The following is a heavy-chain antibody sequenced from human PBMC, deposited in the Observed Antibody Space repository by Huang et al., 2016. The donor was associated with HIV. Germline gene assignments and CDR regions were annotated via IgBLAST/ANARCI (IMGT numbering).Heavy chain of an antibody. CDR1: GGSIRSSDYH. CDR3: ARHREGPVAYYSGWGSHLNYMDV. Sequence: QLLLQESGPGLVKPSEALALTCAVSGGSIRSSDYHWGWIRQPPGKGLEWIGSIYCSGSTHSSPSRKGRVTIAVDTAKNRFFLNLTSMTAADTAVYYCARHREGPVAYYSGWGSHLNYMDVWGRGRTVVVSS. D-gene: IGHD3-10*01. CDR2: IYCSGST. J-gene: IGHJ6*03. V-gene: IGHV4-39*01.